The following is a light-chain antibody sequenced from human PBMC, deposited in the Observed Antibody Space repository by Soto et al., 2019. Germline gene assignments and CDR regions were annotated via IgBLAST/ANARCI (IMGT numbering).Light chain of an antibody. J-gene: IGKJ4*01. Sequence: VMTQSQATLSLSPGERATLSCRASQSINSNLAWYQQKPGQAPRLIIFRASSRATGLPARFSASGSGTDFKLPISSLQSEDFAVYYCQQYNNWPRATFGGGTKVETK. V-gene: IGKV3-15*01. CDR3: QQYNNWPRAT. CDR2: RAS. CDR1: QSINSN.